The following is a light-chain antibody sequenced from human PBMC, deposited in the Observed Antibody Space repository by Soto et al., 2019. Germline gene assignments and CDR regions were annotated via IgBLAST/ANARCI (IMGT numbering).Light chain of an antibody. Sequence: SVFTQAPATPAFSSGGKAPLSCRAGQSISSYLAWYQQKPGQAPRLLIYDASKRAIGIPARFSGSGSGTDFTLTISSLEPEDFAVYYCQQYGSSGTFGQGTKVDIK. V-gene: IGKV3-11*01. CDR2: DAS. J-gene: IGKJ1*01. CDR3: QQYGSSGT. CDR1: QSISSY.